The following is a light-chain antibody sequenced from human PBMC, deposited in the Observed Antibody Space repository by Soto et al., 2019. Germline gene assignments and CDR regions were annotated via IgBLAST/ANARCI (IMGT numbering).Light chain of an antibody. CDR1: QSVSSF. V-gene: IGKV3-11*01. CDR3: QHRSNWPLT. CDR2: DAS. Sequence: EIVLTQSPATLSLSPGERATLSCRASQSVSSFLAWYQQKPGQAPRLLIYDASNRATGIPARFSGSGSGTDFTLTINSLEPEDFAVYYCQHRSNWPLTFGGGTKVEI. J-gene: IGKJ4*01.